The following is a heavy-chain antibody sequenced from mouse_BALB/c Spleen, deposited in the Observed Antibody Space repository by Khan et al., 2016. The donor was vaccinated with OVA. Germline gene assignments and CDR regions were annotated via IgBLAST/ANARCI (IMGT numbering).Heavy chain of an antibody. CDR3: ASHLTGSFAY. CDR1: GFTFSTYG. J-gene: IGHJ3*01. V-gene: IGHV5-6*01. CDR2: INSGGYYT. Sequence: EVELVESGGDLMKPGGSLKLSCAASGFTFSTYGMSWVRQTPDKRLEWVATINSGGYYTYYPDSVQGRFTISRNNAKNTPYLQMSSLKSEDTAMYYCASHLTGSFAYWGQGTLVTVSA. D-gene: IGHD4-1*01.